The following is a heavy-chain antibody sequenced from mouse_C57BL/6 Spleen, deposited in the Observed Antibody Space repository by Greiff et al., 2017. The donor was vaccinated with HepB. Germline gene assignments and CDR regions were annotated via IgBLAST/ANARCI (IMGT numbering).Heavy chain of an antibody. V-gene: IGHV1-55*01. D-gene: IGHD1-1*01. J-gene: IGHJ1*03. CDR2: IYPGSGST. Sequence: QVQLQQPGAELVKPGASVKMSCKASGYTFTSYWITWVKQRPGQGLEWIGDIYPGSGSTNYNEKFKSKATLTVDTSSSTAYMQLSSLTSEDSAVYYCARGIGSSYGWYFDVWGTGTTVTVSS. CDR3: ARGIGSSYGWYFDV. CDR1: GYTFTSYW.